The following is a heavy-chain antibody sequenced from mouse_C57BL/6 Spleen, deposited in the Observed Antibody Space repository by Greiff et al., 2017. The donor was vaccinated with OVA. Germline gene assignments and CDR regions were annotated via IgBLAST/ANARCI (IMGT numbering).Heavy chain of an antibody. Sequence: QVQLQQPGAELVRPGSSVKLSCKASGYTFTSYWMHWVKQRPIQGLEWIGNIDPSDSETHYNQKFKDKATLTVDKSSSTAYMQLSSLTSEDSAVYYGARDPFYGSSFLYAMDYWGQGTSVTVSS. CDR1: GYTFTSYW. CDR3: ARDPFYGSSFLYAMDY. V-gene: IGHV1-52*01. D-gene: IGHD1-1*01. J-gene: IGHJ4*01. CDR2: IDPSDSET.